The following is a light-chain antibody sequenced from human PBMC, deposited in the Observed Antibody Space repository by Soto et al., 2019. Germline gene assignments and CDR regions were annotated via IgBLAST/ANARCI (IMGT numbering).Light chain of an antibody. J-gene: IGLJ1*01. CDR1: SSDVGTYNY. CDR2: EVS. Sequence: QSALTQPASVSGSPGPSITISFTGTSSDVGTYNYVSWYQHHPGKAPKLIIYEVSNRPSGGSNRFSGSKSGSTASLTISGLQAEDEADYHCTSYTRDTALVFGTGTKLTVL. V-gene: IGLV2-14*01. CDR3: TSYTRDTALV.